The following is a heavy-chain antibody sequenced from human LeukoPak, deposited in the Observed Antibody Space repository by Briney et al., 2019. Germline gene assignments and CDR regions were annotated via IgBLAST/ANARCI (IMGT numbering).Heavy chain of an antibody. D-gene: IGHD6-19*01. Sequence: GGSLRLPCAASGFTFSSYSMNWVRQAPGKGLEWVSAISGSGGSTYYADSVKGLFTISRDNSKNTLYLQMNSLRAEDTAVYYCAKDSAVAKNSGYWGQGTLVTVSS. J-gene: IGHJ4*02. CDR1: GFTFSSYS. CDR2: ISGSGGST. V-gene: IGHV3-23*01. CDR3: AKDSAVAKNSGY.